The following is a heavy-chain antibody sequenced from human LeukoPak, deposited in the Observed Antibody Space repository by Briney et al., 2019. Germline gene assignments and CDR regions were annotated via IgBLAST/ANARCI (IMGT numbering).Heavy chain of an antibody. V-gene: IGHV4-59*01. Sequence: NPSETLSLTCTVSGVSISSYYWSWIRQPPGKGLEWIGYIYYSGSTNYNPSLKSRVTISVDTSKNQFSLKLSSVTAADTAVYYCARARALYGSGLFDYWGQGTLVTVSS. D-gene: IGHD3-10*01. CDR2: IYYSGST. J-gene: IGHJ4*02. CDR3: ARARALYGSGLFDY. CDR1: GVSISSYY.